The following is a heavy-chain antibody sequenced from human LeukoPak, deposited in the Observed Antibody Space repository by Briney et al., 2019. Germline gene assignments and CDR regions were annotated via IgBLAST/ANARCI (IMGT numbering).Heavy chain of an antibody. CDR1: GFTFSSYA. CDR2: ISGSGDST. J-gene: IGHJ4*02. Sequence: GGSLRLSCAASGFTFSSYAMSWVRQAPGKGLEGVSTISGSGDSTYYADSVKGRFTISRDNAKNTLYLQMNSRRAEDTAVYYCAKDYDSTGSHFDYWGQGALVTVSS. D-gene: IGHD3-22*01. V-gene: IGHV3-23*01. CDR3: AKDYDSTGSHFDY.